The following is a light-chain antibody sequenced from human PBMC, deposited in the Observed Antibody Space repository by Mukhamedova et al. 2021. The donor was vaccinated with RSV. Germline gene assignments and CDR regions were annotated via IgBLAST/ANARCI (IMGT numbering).Light chain of an antibody. J-gene: IGKJ2*01. CDR2: GVS. CDR3: QQYYIAPPYT. Sequence: AISNSLAWYQHKPGTAPKLLLSGVSTLERGVPFRFHGSGSGPDYTLTITSLQPEDFATYYCQQYYIAPPYTFGQGTKLEF. V-gene: IGKV1-NL1*01. CDR1: AISNS.